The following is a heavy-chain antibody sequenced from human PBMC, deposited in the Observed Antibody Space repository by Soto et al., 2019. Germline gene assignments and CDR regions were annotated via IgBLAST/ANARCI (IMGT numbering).Heavy chain of an antibody. Sequence: PSETLSLTCTVSCGSIISSSYYWGWIRQPPGKGLEWIGSIYYSGSTYYNPSLKSRVTISVDTSKNQFSLKLSSVTAADTAVYYCARLAKWLVKNYYYYYGMDVWGQGTTVTVSS. CDR1: CGSIISSSYY. D-gene: IGHD6-19*01. V-gene: IGHV4-39*01. CDR3: ARLAKWLVKNYYYYYGMDV. CDR2: IYYSGST. J-gene: IGHJ6*02.